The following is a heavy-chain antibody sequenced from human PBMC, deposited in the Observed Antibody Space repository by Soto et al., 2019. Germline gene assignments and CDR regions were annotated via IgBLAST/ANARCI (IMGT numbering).Heavy chain of an antibody. V-gene: IGHV3-48*03. CDR2: LSSSGSTI. D-gene: IGHD3-10*01. CDR3: ARAISDYYGSGVGY. CDR1: GFTFSSYE. J-gene: IGHJ4*02. Sequence: EVQLVESGGGLVQPGGSLRLSCAASGFTFSSYEMNWVRQAPGKGLEWVSYLSSSGSTIYYADSVKGRFTISRDNAKNSLYLQMNSLRAEDTAVYYCARAISDYYGSGVGYWGQGTLVTVSS.